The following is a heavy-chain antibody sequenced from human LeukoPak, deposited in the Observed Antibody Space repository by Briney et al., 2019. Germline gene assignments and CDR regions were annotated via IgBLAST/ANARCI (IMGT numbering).Heavy chain of an antibody. CDR1: GYTFTAYS. V-gene: IGHV1-2*02. D-gene: IGHD3-10*01. Sequence: ASVKVSCKASGYTFTAYSTHWVRQAPRQRLEWMGWINPNSGGTNYAQKFQGRVTMTRDTSITTAYMELSRLRSDDTAVYYCARDLDYYGSGSFFNIWGQGTMVTVSS. CDR2: INPNSGGT. CDR3: ARDLDYYGSGSFFNI. J-gene: IGHJ3*02.